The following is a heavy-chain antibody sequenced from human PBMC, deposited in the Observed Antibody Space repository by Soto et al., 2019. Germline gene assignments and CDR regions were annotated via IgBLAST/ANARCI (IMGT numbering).Heavy chain of an antibody. CDR2: IKSKTDGGTT. J-gene: IGHJ4*02. V-gene: IGHV3-15*07. D-gene: IGHD6-19*01. Sequence: GGSLRLSCAASGFTFSNAWMNWVRQAPGKGLEWVGRIKSKTDGGTTDYAAPVKGRFTISRDDSKNTLYLQMNSLKTEDTAVYYCTPEQWPEVRIDYWGQGTLVTVSS. CDR3: TPEQWPEVRIDY. CDR1: GFTFSNAW.